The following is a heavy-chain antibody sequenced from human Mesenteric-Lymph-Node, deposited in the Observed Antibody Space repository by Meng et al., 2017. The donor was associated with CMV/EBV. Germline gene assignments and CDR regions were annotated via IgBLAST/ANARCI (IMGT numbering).Heavy chain of an antibody. V-gene: IGHV2-5*02. D-gene: IGHD6-13*01. J-gene: IGHJ4*02. CDR1: GFSLSTSGVG. CDR3: AHSSGIAAAGPFYFDY. CDR2: NYWDDDK. Sequence: QITLKESGPTLVKPTQTLTLTCTFSGFSLSTSGVGVGWIRQPPGKALEWLALNYWDDDKRYSPSLKSRLNITKDTSKNQVVLTMTNMDPVDTATYYCAHSSGIAAAGPFYFDYWGQGTLVTVSS.